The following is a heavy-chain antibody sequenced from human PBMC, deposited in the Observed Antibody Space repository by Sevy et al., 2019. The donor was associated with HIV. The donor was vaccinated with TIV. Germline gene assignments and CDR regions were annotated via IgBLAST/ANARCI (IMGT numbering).Heavy chain of an antibody. V-gene: IGHV3-30*18. J-gene: IGHJ4*02. CDR2: ISYDGRSK. Sequence: GGSLRLSCAASGFTFSNYGMHWVRQAPGKVLEWVAVISYDGRSKYYADSVKGRFTISRDNSKNPLYLQMNSLRAEDTAVYYCAKTSVAGTSKLYYFDYWGQGTLVTVSS. CDR1: GFTFSNYG. D-gene: IGHD6-19*01. CDR3: AKTSVAGTSKLYYFDY.